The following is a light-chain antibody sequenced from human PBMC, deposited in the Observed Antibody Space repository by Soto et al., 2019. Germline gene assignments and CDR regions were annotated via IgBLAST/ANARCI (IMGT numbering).Light chain of an antibody. CDR3: QQYGA. CDR2: KSS. J-gene: IGKJ1*01. CDR1: DSISPW. Sequence: DIQMTQSPSTMAASVGDRVTITCRASDSISPWVAWYQQQPGKAPKLLIYKSSILENGVPSRFSGGGSGTEFTLTISSLQPDDFATYYCQQYGAFGQGTKVDIK. V-gene: IGKV1-5*03.